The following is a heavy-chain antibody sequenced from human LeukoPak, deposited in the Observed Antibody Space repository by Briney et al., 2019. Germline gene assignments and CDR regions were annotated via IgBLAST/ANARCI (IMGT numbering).Heavy chain of an antibody. J-gene: IGHJ4*02. D-gene: IGHD3-3*01. Sequence: SQTLSLTCTVSGGSISRADYYWSWIRQPPGKGLEWIGYIYYSGSTYYNPSLKSRATISVDTSKNQFSLKLSSVTAADAAVYYCARDSDFWSGYYYFDYWGQGTLVTVSS. CDR3: ARDSDFWSGYYYFDY. CDR2: IYYSGST. CDR1: GGSISRADYY. V-gene: IGHV4-30-4*08.